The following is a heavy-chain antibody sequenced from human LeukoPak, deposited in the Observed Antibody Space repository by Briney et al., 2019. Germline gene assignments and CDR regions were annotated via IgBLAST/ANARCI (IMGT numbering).Heavy chain of an antibody. CDR1: GLTFSNYA. V-gene: IGHV3-23*01. J-gene: IGHJ4*02. Sequence: GGSLRLSCAASGLTFSNYAMSWFRQAPGKGLEWVSGITSGFTPHYADSVKGRFTISRDNSKNTFHLQMNSLRAEDTAVYYCAKDYSDSRVGDVFFEYWGQGTLVTV. D-gene: IGHD1-26*01. CDR2: ITSGFTP. CDR3: AKDYSDSRVGDVFFEY.